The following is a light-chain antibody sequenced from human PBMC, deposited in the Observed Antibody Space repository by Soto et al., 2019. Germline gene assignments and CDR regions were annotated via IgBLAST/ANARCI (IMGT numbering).Light chain of an antibody. V-gene: IGLV1-40*01. CDR3: QTYDSSLSGVV. Sequence: QSALTQTTSVSGAPGQRVTISCTGRRSNIGAGYDVHWYQQLPGTAPKLLIYGNSNRPSGVPDRFSGSKSGTSASLAITGLQAADEADYYCQTYDSSLSGVVFGGGTKLTVL. J-gene: IGLJ2*01. CDR1: RSNIGAGYD. CDR2: GNS.